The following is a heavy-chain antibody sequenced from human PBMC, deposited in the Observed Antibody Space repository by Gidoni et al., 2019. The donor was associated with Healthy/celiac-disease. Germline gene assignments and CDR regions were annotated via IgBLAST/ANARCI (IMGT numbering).Heavy chain of an antibody. D-gene: IGHD3-3*01. CDR3: ASNYDFSDYYYYGMDV. J-gene: IGHJ6*02. CDR2: IYSGGST. Sequence: VRQAPGKGLEWVSVIYSGGSTYYADSVKGRFTISRDNSKNTLYLQMNSLRAEDTAVYYCASNYDFSDYYYYGMDVWGQGTTVTVSS. V-gene: IGHV3-53*01.